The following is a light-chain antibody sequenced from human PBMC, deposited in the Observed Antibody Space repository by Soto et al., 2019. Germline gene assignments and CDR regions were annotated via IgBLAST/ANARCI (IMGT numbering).Light chain of an antibody. CDR2: DVS. CDR3: SSFTTSSTLV. Sequence: QSALTQPASVSGSPGQPITISCTGTSSDVGSFDSVAWYQHNPGKAPKLMIYDVSNRPSGVSSRFSGSKSGNTASLSISGLRTEDEANYYCSSFTTSSTLVFGTRTKVTVL. CDR1: SSDVGSFDS. V-gene: IGLV2-14*01. J-gene: IGLJ1*01.